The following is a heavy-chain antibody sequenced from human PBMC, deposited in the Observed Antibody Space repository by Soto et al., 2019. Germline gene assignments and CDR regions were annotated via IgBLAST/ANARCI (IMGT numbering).Heavy chain of an antibody. Sequence: QVQLQESGPGLVKPSQTLSLTCTVSGGSISSGGYYWSWIRQHPGKGLEWIGYIYYSGSTYYNPSLKSRVTISVDTSKNPFSLKLSSVTAADTAVYYCAGGIAVAGVFDYWGQGTLVTVSS. CDR3: AGGIAVAGVFDY. D-gene: IGHD6-19*01. CDR1: GGSISSGGYY. J-gene: IGHJ4*02. V-gene: IGHV4-31*03. CDR2: IYYSGST.